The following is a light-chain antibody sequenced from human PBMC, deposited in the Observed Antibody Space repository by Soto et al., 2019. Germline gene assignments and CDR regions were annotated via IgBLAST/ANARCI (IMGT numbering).Light chain of an antibody. CDR2: AAS. CDR3: QQLNSYPLT. J-gene: IGKJ4*01. V-gene: IGKV1-9*01. CDR1: QGISSY. Sequence: IQLTQSPSSLSASVGDRVTITCRASQGISSYLAWYQQKPGKAPKLLIYAASTLQSGVPSRFSGSESGTDFTLTISSLQPEDFATYYWQQLNSYPLTFGGGTKVEIK.